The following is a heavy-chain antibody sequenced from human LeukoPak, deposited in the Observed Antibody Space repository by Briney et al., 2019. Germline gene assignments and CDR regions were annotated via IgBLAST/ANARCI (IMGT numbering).Heavy chain of an antibody. CDR3: ARGEKATTGGVFDL. D-gene: IGHD5-24*01. J-gene: IGHJ3*01. V-gene: IGHV3-30-3*01. Sequence: GGSLRLSCAASGFTFSSYAVHWVRQAPGKGLEWVAVISYDGSNKYYADSVKGRFTISRDNSKNTLYLQMNSLRAEDTAVYYCARGEKATTGGVFDLWGLGTMVTVSS. CDR2: ISYDGSNK. CDR1: GFTFSSYA.